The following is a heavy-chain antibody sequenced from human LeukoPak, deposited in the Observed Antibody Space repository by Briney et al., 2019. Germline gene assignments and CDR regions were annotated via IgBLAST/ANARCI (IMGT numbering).Heavy chain of an antibody. CDR1: GYTFTGYY. Sequence: ASVRVSCKPSGYTFTGYYIHWVRQAPGQRLEWLGWISPNTGATMFAHKFQDRVSMTRDTSIDTAYLELTSLTAGDTALYYCARDRVGSGWPRPFYFEFWGQGTLVTVSS. J-gene: IGHJ4*02. V-gene: IGHV1-2*02. CDR3: ARDRVGSGWPRPFYFEF. D-gene: IGHD6-19*01. CDR2: ISPNTGAT.